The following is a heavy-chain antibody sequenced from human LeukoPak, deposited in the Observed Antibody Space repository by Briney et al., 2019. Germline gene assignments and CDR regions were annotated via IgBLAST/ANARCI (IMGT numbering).Heavy chain of an antibody. CDR1: GYTFTSNY. CDR2: ISPSGGST. CDR3: AREAAAGVYFEY. D-gene: IGHD6-13*01. J-gene: IGHJ4*02. Sequence: ASVKVSCKAFGYTFTSNYMHWVRQAPGQGPEWMGVISPSGGSTTYAQKFQGRVTLTTDTSTTTAYMELRSLRSDDTAVYYCAREAAAGVYFEYWGQGTLVTVSS. V-gene: IGHV1-46*01.